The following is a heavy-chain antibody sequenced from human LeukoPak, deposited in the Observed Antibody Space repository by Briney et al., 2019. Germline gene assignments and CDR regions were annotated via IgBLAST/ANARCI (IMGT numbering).Heavy chain of an antibody. V-gene: IGHV3-48*01. CDR2: ISSSSSNM. Sequence: GGSLRLSCAAFGFTFSSYSMNWVRQAPGKGLEWVSYISSSSSNMYYADSVKGRLTISRDSAKNSLYLQMNSLRAEDTAVYYCAREYSSSSGRSFDYWGQGTLVIVSS. D-gene: IGHD6-6*01. CDR3: AREYSSSSGRSFDY. J-gene: IGHJ4*02. CDR1: GFTFSSYS.